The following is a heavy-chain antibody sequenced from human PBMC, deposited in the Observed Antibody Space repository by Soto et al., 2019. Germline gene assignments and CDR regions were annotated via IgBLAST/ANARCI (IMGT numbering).Heavy chain of an antibody. V-gene: IGHV4-31*03. J-gene: IGHJ4*02. CDR3: ARGVLEPSTVTRSRSVAPGFDY. CDR2: IYYSGST. CDR1: GGSISSGGYY. Sequence: QVQLQESGPGLVKPSQTLSLTCTVSGGSISSGGYYWSWIRQHPGKGLEWIGYIYYSGSTYYNPSLKSRVSIAIDTSKNQYSRKLSAVTAPDTAVYYCARGVLEPSTVTRSRSVAPGFDYWGQGPLVTDSS. D-gene: IGHD4-17*01.